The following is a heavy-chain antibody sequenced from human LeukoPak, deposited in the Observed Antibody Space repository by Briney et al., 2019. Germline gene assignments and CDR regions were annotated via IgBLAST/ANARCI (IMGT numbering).Heavy chain of an antibody. Sequence: ASVKVSCKASGYTFTSYGISWVRQAPGQGLEWMRWISAYNGNTNYAQKLQGRVTMTTDTSTSTAYMELRSLRSDDTAVYYCARVTVTNIYYYYYGMDVWGQGTTVTVSS. V-gene: IGHV1-18*01. CDR1: GYTFTSYG. CDR3: ARVTVTNIYYYYYGMDV. D-gene: IGHD4-17*01. CDR2: ISAYNGNT. J-gene: IGHJ6*02.